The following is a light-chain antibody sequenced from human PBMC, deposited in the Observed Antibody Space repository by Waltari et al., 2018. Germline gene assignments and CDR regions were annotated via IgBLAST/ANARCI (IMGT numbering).Light chain of an antibody. V-gene: IGLV2-8*01. CDR1: SSDVGGYNY. J-gene: IGLJ2*01. CDR3: SSYAGSNNLGV. CDR2: EVS. Sequence: QSALTQPPSASGSPGQPVTISCTGTSSDVGGYNYVLWYQQHPGKAHNLMIYEVSKRPSGVPDRFSGSKSGNTASLTVSGLQAEDEADYYCSSYAGSNNLGVFGGGTKLTVL.